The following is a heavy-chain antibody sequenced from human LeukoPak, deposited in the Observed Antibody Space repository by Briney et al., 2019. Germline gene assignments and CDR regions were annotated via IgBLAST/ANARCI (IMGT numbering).Heavy chain of an antibody. CDR1: GGSISSSSYY. V-gene: IGHV4-39*07. D-gene: IGHD3-9*01. J-gene: IGHJ4*02. CDR3: ARVPNRRDILTGYYQYYFDY. Sequence: SETLSLTCTVSGGSISSSSYYWGWIRQPPGKGLEWIGEINHSGSTNYNPSLKSRVTISVDTSKNQFSLKLSSVTAADTAVYYCARVPNRRDILTGYYQYYFDYWGQGTLVTVSS. CDR2: INHSGST.